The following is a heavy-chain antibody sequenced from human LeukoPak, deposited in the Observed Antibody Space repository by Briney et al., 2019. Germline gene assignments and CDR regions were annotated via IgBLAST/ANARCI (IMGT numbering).Heavy chain of an antibody. Sequence: SETLSLTCTVSGGSISSYYWSWIRQPPGEGLEWIGYIYYSGSTNYNPSLKSRVTISVDTSKNQFSLKLSSVTAADTAVYYCARGRPRGIWNAFDIWGQGTMVTVSS. D-gene: IGHD3-3*01. CDR1: GGSISSYY. CDR2: IYYSGST. CDR3: ARGRPRGIWNAFDI. J-gene: IGHJ3*02. V-gene: IGHV4-59*12.